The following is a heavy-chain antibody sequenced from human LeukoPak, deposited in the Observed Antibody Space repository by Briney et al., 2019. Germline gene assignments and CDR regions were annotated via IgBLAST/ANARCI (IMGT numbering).Heavy chain of an antibody. CDR2: IYSDGST. Sequence: PGGSLRLSCAASGFTVSTNFMSWVRPTPEKGREWVSVIYSDGSTYYADSVKGRFTISRDNSKNTLYLQMNSLRAEDTAVYYCARSGSGWFDFWGQGTLVTVSS. J-gene: IGHJ4*02. D-gene: IGHD6-19*01. CDR3: ARSGSGWFDF. CDR1: GFTVSTNF. V-gene: IGHV3-53*01.